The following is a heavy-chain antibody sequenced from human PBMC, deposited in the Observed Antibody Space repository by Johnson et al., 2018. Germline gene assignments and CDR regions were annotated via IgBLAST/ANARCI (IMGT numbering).Heavy chain of an antibody. Sequence: VQLVESGGGLVQPGRSXRLSCAASGFSLDAYAMHRVRQTPGKGLEWVSGLRWNSGHIDYADAVKCRFTISLDNAKNSLYLQINSLRAEDTALYHCAKGSDYYGSGSYRHLVGGLDSWGQGTLVTVSS. CDR3: AKGSDYYGSGSYRHLVGGLDS. CDR1: GFSLDAYA. CDR2: LRWNSGHI. J-gene: IGHJ4*02. V-gene: IGHV3-9*01. D-gene: IGHD3-10*01.